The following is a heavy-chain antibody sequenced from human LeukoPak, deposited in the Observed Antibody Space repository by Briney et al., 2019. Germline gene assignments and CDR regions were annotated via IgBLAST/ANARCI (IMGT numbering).Heavy chain of an antibody. Sequence: GGSLRLSCAASGLTVSSYAMSWVRQAPGTWLEWVSAISGSGGSTYYADSVKGRFTISRDNSKNMLYLQMNSLRAEDTAVYYCAKDALIVVVPAATAWGYMDVWGKGTTVTVSS. CDR2: ISGSGGST. D-gene: IGHD2-2*01. V-gene: IGHV3-23*01. CDR1: GLTVSSYA. CDR3: AKDALIVVVPAATAWGYMDV. J-gene: IGHJ6*03.